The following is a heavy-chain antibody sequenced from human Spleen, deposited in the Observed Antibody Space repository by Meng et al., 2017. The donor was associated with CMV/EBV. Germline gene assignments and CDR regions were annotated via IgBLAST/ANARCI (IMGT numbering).Heavy chain of an antibody. Sequence: QVQAVQAGSELKKPGASVRVSCKASGYTFTRYAMNCVRQAPGQGLEWMGWIDTDTGNQTYAQGFTGRFVFSLDTSVNTAYLQISSLKAEDTVVYYCAREGDSGTYQYWGQGTLVTVSS. J-gene: IGHJ4*02. CDR2: IDTDTGNQ. D-gene: IGHD1-26*01. CDR3: AREGDSGTYQY. CDR1: GYTFTRYA. V-gene: IGHV7-4-1*02.